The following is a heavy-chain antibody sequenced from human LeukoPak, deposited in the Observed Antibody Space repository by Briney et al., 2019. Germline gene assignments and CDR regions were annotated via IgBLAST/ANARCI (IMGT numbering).Heavy chain of an antibody. J-gene: IGHJ4*02. CDR2: IIPIFGTA. CDR1: GGTFSSYA. CDR3: ARSGRFLESYYFDY. Sequence: SVKVSCKASGGTFSSYAISWVRQAPGQGLEWMGGIIPIFGTANYAQKFQGKVTITTDESTSTAYMELSSLRSEDTAVYYCARSGRFLESYYFDYWGQGTLVTVSS. D-gene: IGHD3-3*01. V-gene: IGHV1-69*05.